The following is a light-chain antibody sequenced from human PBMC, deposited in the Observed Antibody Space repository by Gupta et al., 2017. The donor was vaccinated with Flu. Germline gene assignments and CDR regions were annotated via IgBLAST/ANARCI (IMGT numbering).Light chain of an antibody. CDR1: SDDVGDYDY. CDR3: SSYAKHYILV. Sequence: QPRSVSGSPGQSVTISCTGTSDDVGDYDYVSWYQQFPGKVPKLIIYDVSQRPSGVPDRFSGSKSGNTASLTISGVQVDDEADYYCSSYAKHYILVFGGGTRLTVL. CDR2: DVS. J-gene: IGLJ3*02. V-gene: IGLV2-11*01.